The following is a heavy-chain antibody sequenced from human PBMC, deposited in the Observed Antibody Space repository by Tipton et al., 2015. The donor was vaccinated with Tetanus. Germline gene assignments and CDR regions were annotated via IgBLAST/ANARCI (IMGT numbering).Heavy chain of an antibody. CDR2: ISSTSSYI. CDR3: ASGSTLDY. Sequence: LSLTCAVSGASISTNRRFDWAWIRQPPGKGLEWVASISSTSSYIYYADSVKGRFTISRDNAKNSVYLQMSSLRADDTAVYYCASGSTLDYWGQGALVSVSS. V-gene: IGHV3-21*01. J-gene: IGHJ4*02. CDR1: GASISTNR. D-gene: IGHD6-25*01.